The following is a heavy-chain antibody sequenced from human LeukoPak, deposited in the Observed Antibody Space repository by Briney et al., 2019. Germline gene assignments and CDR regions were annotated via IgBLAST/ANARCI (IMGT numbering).Heavy chain of an antibody. V-gene: IGHV3-23*01. CDR2: ISGSGGST. Sequence: GGSLRLSCAASGFTFSSYAMSWVRQAPGKGLEWVSAISGSGGSTYYADSVKGRFTISRDNAKNSLYLQMNSLRAEDTAVYYCARGYSSSWYNWFDPWGQGTLVTVSS. CDR1: GFTFSSYA. D-gene: IGHD6-13*01. CDR3: ARGYSSSWYNWFDP. J-gene: IGHJ5*02.